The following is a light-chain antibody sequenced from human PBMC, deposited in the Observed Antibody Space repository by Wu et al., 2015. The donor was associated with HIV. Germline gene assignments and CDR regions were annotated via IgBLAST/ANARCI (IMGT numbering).Light chain of an antibody. CDR1: QSVGGN. V-gene: IGKV3-15*01. Sequence: EIVMTQSPDTLSVSPGERATLSCRASQSVGGNVAWYQQKPGQAPRLLIYGASTRATGISARFSGSGSGTEFTLTISSMQSEDFAVYYCQQYTTWPPLTFGGGTKVDI. CDR2: GAS. J-gene: IGKJ4*01. CDR3: QQYTTWPPLT.